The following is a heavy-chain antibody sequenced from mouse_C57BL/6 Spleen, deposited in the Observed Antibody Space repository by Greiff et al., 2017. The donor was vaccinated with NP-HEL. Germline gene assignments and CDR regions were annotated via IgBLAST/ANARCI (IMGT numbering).Heavy chain of an antibody. CDR1: GFTFSSYA. CDR2: ISSGGDYI. Sequence: EVQGVESGEGLVKPGGSLKLSCAASGFTFSSYAMSWVRQTPEKRLEWVAYISSGGDYIYYADTVKGRFTISRDNARNTLYLQMSSLKSEDTAMYYCTREGDYGNLMDYWGQGTSVTVSS. J-gene: IGHJ4*01. D-gene: IGHD2-1*01. CDR3: TREGDYGNLMDY. V-gene: IGHV5-9-1*02.